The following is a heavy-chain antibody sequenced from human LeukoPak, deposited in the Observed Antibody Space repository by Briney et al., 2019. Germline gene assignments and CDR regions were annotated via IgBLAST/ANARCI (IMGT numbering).Heavy chain of an antibody. D-gene: IGHD6-19*01. J-gene: IGHJ5*02. CDR2: ISGSGGST. Sequence: GGSLRLSCAASGFTFSSYAMSWVRQAPGKGLEWVSVISGSGGSTYYADSVKGRFTISRDNSKNTLYLQMNSLRAEDTAVYYCAKDSSGWFSNWFDPWGQGTLVTVSS. CDR3: AKDSSGWFSNWFDP. V-gene: IGHV3-23*01. CDR1: GFTFSSYA.